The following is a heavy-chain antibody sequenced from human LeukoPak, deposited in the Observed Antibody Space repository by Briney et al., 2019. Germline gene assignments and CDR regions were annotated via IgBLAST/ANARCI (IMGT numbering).Heavy chain of an antibody. CDR1: GFTFSSYA. CDR2: ISYDGSNK. J-gene: IGHJ6*03. V-gene: IGHV3-30*01. CDR3: ARDVYSSYVRYYYYMDV. D-gene: IGHD4-11*01. Sequence: GGSLRPSCAASGFTFSSYAMHWVRQAPGKGLEWVAVISYDGSNKYYADSVKGRFTISRDNSKNTLYLQMNSLRAEDTAVYYCARDVYSSYVRYYYYMDVWGKGTTVTVSS.